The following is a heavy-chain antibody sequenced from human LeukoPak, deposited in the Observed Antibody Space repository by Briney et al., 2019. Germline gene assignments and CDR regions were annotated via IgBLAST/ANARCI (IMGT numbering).Heavy chain of an antibody. J-gene: IGHJ3*01. V-gene: IGHV3-30*18. D-gene: IGHD5-18*01. CDR3: AKGQYSYGSD. Sequence: GRSMSLSCAASAFTFSRYGMHWVRPPPGKGLEWVGVTSYDGSNKYYADSLKGRFTISRDNSKNTLYLQMNSLGAEYTAVYYCAKGQYSYGSDWGQETMVTVSS. CDR1: AFTFSRYG. CDR2: TSYDGSNK.